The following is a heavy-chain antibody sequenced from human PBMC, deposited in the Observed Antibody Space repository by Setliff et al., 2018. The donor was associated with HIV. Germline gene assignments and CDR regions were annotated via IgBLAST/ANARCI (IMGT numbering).Heavy chain of an antibody. CDR3: ASGKGVRGVIIRGGLDV. CDR1: GYTFSNYG. V-gene: IGHV1-8*01. D-gene: IGHD3-10*01. CDR2: MNPNSGAT. Sequence: ASVKVSCKASGYTFSNYGIIWVRRATGQGLEWMGWMNPNSGATGYAQKFKDRFVMTRDTSISTAYMELSSLTSEDTAVYYCASGKGVRGVIIRGGLDVWGKGTTVTVSS. J-gene: IGHJ6*04.